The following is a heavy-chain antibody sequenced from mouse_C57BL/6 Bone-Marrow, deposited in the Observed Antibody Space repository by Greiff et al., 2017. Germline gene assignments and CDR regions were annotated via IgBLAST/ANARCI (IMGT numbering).Heavy chain of an antibody. J-gene: IGHJ3*01. D-gene: IGHD2-2*01. CDR1: GFTFSSYG. V-gene: IGHV5-6*01. CDR3: AGRGGYDGFAY. Sequence: EVQLVESGGDLVKPGGSLKLSCAASGFTFSSYGMSWVRQTPDKRLEWVATISSGGSYTYYPDSVKGRFTISRDNAKNTLYLQMSSLKSADTAMYYCAGRGGYDGFAYWGQGTLVTVSA. CDR2: ISSGGSYT.